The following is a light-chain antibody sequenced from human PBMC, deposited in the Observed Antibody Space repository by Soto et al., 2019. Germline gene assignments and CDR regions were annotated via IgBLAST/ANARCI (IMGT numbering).Light chain of an antibody. J-gene: IGLJ2*01. Sequence: QSALTQPASVSGSPGQSITISCTGTSSDVGGYNYVSWYQPHPGKAPKLMIYDVSNRPSGVSNRFSGSKSGNTASLTISGLKVEDEAAYYCSSYTSSSTREVFGGGTKLTVL. V-gene: IGLV2-14*01. CDR3: SSYTSSSTREV. CDR1: SSDVGGYNY. CDR2: DVS.